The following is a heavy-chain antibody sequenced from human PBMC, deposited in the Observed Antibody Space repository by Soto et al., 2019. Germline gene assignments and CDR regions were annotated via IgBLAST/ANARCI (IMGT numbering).Heavy chain of an antibody. J-gene: IGHJ4*02. Sequence: PSETLSLTCTVSGGSVSSGSYYWSWIRQPPGKGLEWIGYIYYSGSTNYNPSLKSRVTISVDTSKNQFSLKLSSVTAADTAVYYCARGYRGYYCDYWGQGTLVTVSS. V-gene: IGHV4-61*01. CDR2: IYYSGST. CDR1: GGSVSSGSYY. CDR3: ARGYRGYYCDY. D-gene: IGHD1-26*01.